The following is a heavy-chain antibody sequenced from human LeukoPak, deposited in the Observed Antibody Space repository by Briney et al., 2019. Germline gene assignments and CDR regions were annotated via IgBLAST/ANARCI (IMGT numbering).Heavy chain of an antibody. CDR2: IYCGST. Sequence: PSGTLSLTCAVSGGSITNSYWWTWVRQSPGKGLEWVGEIYCGSTNYDPSLKSRVTMSVDKSKNQFSLKLSSVTAADTAVYYCARHPRGVVPAAIFPAYFDYWGQGTLVTVSS. CDR1: GGSITNSYW. CDR3: ARHPRGVVPAAIFPAYFDY. V-gene: IGHV4-4*02. J-gene: IGHJ4*02. D-gene: IGHD2-2*02.